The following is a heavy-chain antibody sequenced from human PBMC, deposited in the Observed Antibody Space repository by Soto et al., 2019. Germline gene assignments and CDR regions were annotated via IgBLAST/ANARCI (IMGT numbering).Heavy chain of an antibody. J-gene: IGHJ4*02. CDR3: ALAYSSSWYYFDY. CDR2: INAGNGNT. D-gene: IGHD6-13*01. V-gene: IGHV1-3*01. Sequence: QVQLVQSGAEVKKPGASVKVSCKASGYTFTSYAMHWVRQAPGQRLEWMGWINAGNGNTKYSQKFQGRVTITRDTSASTAYMELSSLRYEDTAVYYCALAYSSSWYYFDYWGQGTLVTVSS. CDR1: GYTFTSYA.